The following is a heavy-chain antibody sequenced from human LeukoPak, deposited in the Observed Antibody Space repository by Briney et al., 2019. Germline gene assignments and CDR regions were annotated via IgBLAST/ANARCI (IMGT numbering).Heavy chain of an antibody. Sequence: GGSLRLSCAASGFTFSNYWMSWVRQAPGKGLEWVASIKQDGSEMYYVDSVKGRFTISRDNAKTSLSLQMSTLRVEDTAVYYCARAVRLTDYWGHGTLVTVSS. CDR3: ARAVRLTDY. CDR2: IKQDGSEM. D-gene: IGHD2/OR15-2a*01. V-gene: IGHV3-7*01. J-gene: IGHJ4*01. CDR1: GFTFSNYW.